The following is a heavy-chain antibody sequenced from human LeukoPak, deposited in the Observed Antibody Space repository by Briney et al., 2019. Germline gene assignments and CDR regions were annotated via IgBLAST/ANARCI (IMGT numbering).Heavy chain of an antibody. J-gene: IGHJ6*03. CDR2: ISGDGGST. CDR3: AKDSEMATITSGYYYYMDV. CDR1: GFTFDDYA. D-gene: IGHD5-24*01. Sequence: GGSLRLSCAASGFTFDDYAMHWVRQAPGKGLEWVSLISGDGGSTYYADSVKGRFTISRDNSKNSLYLQMNSLGTEDTALYYCAKDSEMATITSGYYYYMDVWGKGTTVTVSS. V-gene: IGHV3-43*02.